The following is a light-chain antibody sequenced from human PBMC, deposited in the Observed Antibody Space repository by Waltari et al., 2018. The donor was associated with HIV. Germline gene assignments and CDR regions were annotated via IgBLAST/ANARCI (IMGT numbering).Light chain of an antibody. CDR2: NTN. CDR1: NSDIGGNP. V-gene: IGLV1-44*01. CDR3: AAWGDSLNGPV. Sequence: QSVLTQPPSASATPGQRVTISCSGTNSDIGGNPVNRYKQLPATAPKLLIYNTNQRPSGVPDRFSGSKSGASASLAISGLQSEDEAEYYCAAWGDSLNGPVFGGGTRVTVL. J-gene: IGLJ2*01.